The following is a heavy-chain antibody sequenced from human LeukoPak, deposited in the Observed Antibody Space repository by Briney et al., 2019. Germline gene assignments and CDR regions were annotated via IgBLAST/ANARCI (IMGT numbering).Heavy chain of an antibody. V-gene: IGHV3-23*01. J-gene: IGHJ4*02. CDR1: GFTFSNYA. CDR3: AKGSGSGWYSGFDF. Sequence: GGSLRLSCAASGFTFSNYAMSWVRQAPGKGLEWVSAISASGASTYYADSVKGRFTISRDNSKNSLYLQMSSLRGEDTAVYFCAKGSGSGWYSGFDFWGQGTPLTVSS. D-gene: IGHD6-19*01. CDR2: ISASGAST.